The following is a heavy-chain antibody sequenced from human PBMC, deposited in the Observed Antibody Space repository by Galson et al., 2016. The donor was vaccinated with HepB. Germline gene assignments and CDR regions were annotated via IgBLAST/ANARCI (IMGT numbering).Heavy chain of an antibody. CDR3: ARECTGGSCYGVHFDY. D-gene: IGHD2-15*01. CDR2: ISDDGSKR. J-gene: IGHJ4*02. CDR1: GFTFSSYG. V-gene: IGHV3-30*03. Sequence: SLRLSFAASGFTFSSYGMHYVRQAPGKGLEWVALISDDGSKRYYADSVKGRFTISRDNSKNTLYLQMNSLRAEDTAVYTCARECTGGSCYGVHFDYWGQGTLVTVSS.